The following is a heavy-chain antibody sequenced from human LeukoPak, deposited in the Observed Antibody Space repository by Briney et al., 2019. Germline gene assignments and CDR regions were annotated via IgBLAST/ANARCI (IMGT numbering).Heavy chain of an antibody. Sequence: SETLSLTCTVSGGSISSSSYYWGWIRQPPGKGLEWIGSIYYSGSTYYNPSLKSRVTISVDTSKNQFSLKLSSVTAADTAVYYCASGDWYYGSGRAFDIWGQGTMVTVSS. CDR2: IYYSGST. V-gene: IGHV4-39*07. CDR1: GGSISSSSYY. CDR3: ASGDWYYGSGRAFDI. D-gene: IGHD3-10*01. J-gene: IGHJ3*02.